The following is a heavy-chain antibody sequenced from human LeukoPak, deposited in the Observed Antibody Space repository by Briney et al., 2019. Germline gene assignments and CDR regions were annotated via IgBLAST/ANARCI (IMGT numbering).Heavy chain of an antibody. Sequence: SETLSLICTVSGGSISPYYWSWIRQPAGKGLEWIGYIYYSGNTNYNPSFKSRVTISVDTSKNQFSLKLSSVTAADTAVYYCARHGGGGESYPRVFDYWGRGTLVTVSS. CDR2: IYYSGNT. D-gene: IGHD1-26*01. J-gene: IGHJ4*02. CDR1: GGSISPYY. V-gene: IGHV4-59*08. CDR3: ARHGGGGESYPRVFDY.